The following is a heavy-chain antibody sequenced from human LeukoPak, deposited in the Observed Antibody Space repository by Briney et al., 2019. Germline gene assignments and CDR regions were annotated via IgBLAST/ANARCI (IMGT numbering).Heavy chain of an antibody. D-gene: IGHD6-19*01. CDR3: ARAVANIGNFDY. CDR2: INPHSGAT. Sequence: ASVKVSCKASGYTFTGYYIHWVRQAPGQGPEWMGWINPHSGATNYAQKVQGRVTMTTDTSTSTAYMELRSLRSDDTGVYYCARAVANIGNFDYWGQGTLVTVSS. V-gene: IGHV1-2*02. J-gene: IGHJ4*02. CDR1: GYTFTGYY.